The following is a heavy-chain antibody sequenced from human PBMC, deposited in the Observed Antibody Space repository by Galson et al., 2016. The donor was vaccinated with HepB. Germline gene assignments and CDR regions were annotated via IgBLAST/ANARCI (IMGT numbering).Heavy chain of an antibody. V-gene: IGHV3-30-3*01. CDR1: GFTFYSYA. Sequence: SLRLSCAASGFTFYSYAMHWVRQAPGKGLAWRAVISSDGSKINYADSVKGRFTISRDNSKNTLYLQMNSLRGEDTAVYLCARSQARDVREVWGYFQHWGQGTLVTVSS. D-gene: IGHD7-27*01. CDR3: ARSQARDVREVWGYFQH. CDR2: ISSDGSKI. J-gene: IGHJ1*01.